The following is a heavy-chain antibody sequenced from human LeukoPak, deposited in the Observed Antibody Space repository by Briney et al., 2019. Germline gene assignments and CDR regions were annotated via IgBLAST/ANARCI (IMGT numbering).Heavy chain of an antibody. CDR3: ATGASKVTTDFANY. CDR2: IDPRDSYT. CDR1: GYRFTNYW. Sequence: GESLPISCKASGYRFTNYWISWVRQMPGKGLEWMGRIDPRDSYTKYSPSFEGHVTISVDKSISSAFLQWNSLKASDSAMYYCATGASKVTTDFANYWGQGTQVAVSS. D-gene: IGHD4-17*01. V-gene: IGHV5-10-1*01. J-gene: IGHJ4*02.